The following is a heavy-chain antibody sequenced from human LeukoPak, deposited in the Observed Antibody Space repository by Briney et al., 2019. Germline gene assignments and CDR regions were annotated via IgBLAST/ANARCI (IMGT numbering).Heavy chain of an antibody. V-gene: IGHV4-34*01. Sequence: TSETLSLTCAVYGGSFSGYYWSWIRQPPGKGLEWIGEINHSGSTNHNPSLKSRVTISVDTSKNQFSLKLSSVTAADTAVYYCARDFGAYDAFDIWGQGTMVTVSS. CDR2: INHSGST. CDR1: GGSFSGYY. CDR3: ARDFGAYDAFDI. J-gene: IGHJ3*02. D-gene: IGHD3-16*01.